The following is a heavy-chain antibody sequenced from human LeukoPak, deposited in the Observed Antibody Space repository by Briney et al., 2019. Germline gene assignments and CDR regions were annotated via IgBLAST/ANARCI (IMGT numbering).Heavy chain of an antibody. CDR1: GFTFSNYW. CDR2: ISSDGSST. CDR3: ARVTGGRYFDY. V-gene: IGHV3-74*01. D-gene: IGHD1-14*01. J-gene: IGHJ4*02. Sequence: GGSLRLSCAASGFTFSNYWMHWVRRAPGKGLVWVSRISSDGSSTSYAGSVKGRFTISRDNAENTLLLQMNSLRVEDTAVYYCARVTGGRYFDYWGQGTLVTVSS.